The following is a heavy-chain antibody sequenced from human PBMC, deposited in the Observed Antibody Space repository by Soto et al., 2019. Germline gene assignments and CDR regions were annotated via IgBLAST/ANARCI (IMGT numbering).Heavy chain of an antibody. CDR2: IYYSGST. V-gene: IGHV4-59*01. CDR1: GGSISSYY. Sequence: SETLSLTCTVSGGSISSYYWSWIRQPPGKGLEWIGYIYYSGSTNYNPSLKSRVTISVDTSKNQFSLKLSSVTAADTAVYYCARSLKRWLLPQTAFVIWGQGTMVT. J-gene: IGHJ3*02. CDR3: ARSLKRWLLPQTAFVI. D-gene: IGHD3-22*01.